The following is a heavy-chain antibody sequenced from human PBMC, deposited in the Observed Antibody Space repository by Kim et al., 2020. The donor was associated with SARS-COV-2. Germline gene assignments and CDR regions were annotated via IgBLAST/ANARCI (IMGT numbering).Heavy chain of an antibody. J-gene: IGHJ6*03. Sequence: EQKFQGRVTMTRDTSTSTVYMELSSLRSEDTAVYYCARDRSGPRYYYMDVWGKGTTVTVSS. CDR3: ARDRSGPRYYYMDV. V-gene: IGHV1-46*01. D-gene: IGHD3-10*01.